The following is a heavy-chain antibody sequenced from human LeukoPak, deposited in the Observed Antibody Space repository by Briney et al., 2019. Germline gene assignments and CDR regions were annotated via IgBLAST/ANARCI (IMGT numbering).Heavy chain of an antibody. Sequence: ASVKVSCKASGYMFTNYGISWVRQAPGQGLEWMGWISAYNYNTNYAQKFQDRVTMTTDTSTSTAYMELGSLRSDDTAVYYCARGEQWLAPYYFDYWGQGTLVTVSS. CDR3: ARGEQWLAPYYFDY. D-gene: IGHD6-19*01. CDR2: ISAYNYNT. V-gene: IGHV1-18*01. CDR1: GYMFTNYG. J-gene: IGHJ4*02.